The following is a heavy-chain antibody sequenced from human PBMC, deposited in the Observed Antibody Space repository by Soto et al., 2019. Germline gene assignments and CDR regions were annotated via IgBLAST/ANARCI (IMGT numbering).Heavy chain of an antibody. J-gene: IGHJ4*02. D-gene: IGHD3-22*01. CDR1: GYSFAGYW. V-gene: IGHV5-10-1*01. CDR3: ARQIYDSDTGPNFQYYFDS. Sequence: HGESLKISCKGSGYSFAGYWITWVRQKPGKGLEWMWRIDPSDSQTYYSPSFRGHVTISATKSITTVFLQWSSLRASDTAMYYCARQIYDSDTGPNFQYYFDSWGQGTPVTVS. CDR2: IDPSDSQT.